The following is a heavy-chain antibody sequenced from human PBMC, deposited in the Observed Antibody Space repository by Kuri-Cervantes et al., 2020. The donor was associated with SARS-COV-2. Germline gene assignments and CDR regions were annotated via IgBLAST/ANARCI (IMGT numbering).Heavy chain of an antibody. D-gene: IGHD5-24*01. CDR2: IYYSGST. J-gene: IGHJ4*02. CDR1: GGSISSYY. CDR3: ARTIRDGYNGHYFDY. Sequence: SETLSLTCTVSGGSISSYYWSWIRQPPGKGLEWIGYIYYSGSTNYNPSLKSRVTISVDTSKNPFSLKLSSVTAADTAVYYCARTIRDGYNGHYFDYWGQGTLVTVSS. V-gene: IGHV4-59*01.